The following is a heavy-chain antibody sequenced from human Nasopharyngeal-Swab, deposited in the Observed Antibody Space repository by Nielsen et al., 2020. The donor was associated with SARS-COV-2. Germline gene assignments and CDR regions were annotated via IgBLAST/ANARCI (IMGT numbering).Heavy chain of an antibody. CDR1: VLLPSSYG. Sequence: GESLKISCAAPVLLPSSYGMHWVRQAPGKGLEWVAVISYDGSNKYYADSVKGRFTISRDTSQNPLYLQMNSLRAEDTAVYYCAKAAGWFGELFSDNFDYWGQGTLVTVSS. CDR3: AKAAGWFGELFSDNFDY. D-gene: IGHD3-10*01. J-gene: IGHJ4*03. V-gene: IGHV3-30*18. CDR2: ISYDGSNK.